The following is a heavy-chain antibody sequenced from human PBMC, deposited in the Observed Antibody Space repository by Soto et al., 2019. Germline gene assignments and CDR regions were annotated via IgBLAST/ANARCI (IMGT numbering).Heavy chain of an antibody. V-gene: IGHV4-59*01. CDR3: ARDSFSHLPYYYYGMDV. CDR2: IYYSGST. J-gene: IGHJ6*02. D-gene: IGHD3-16*01. Sequence: SETLSLTCTVSGGSISSYYWSWIRQPPGKGLEWIGYIYYSGSTNYNPSLKSRVTTSVDTSKNQFSLKLSSVTAADTAVYYCARDSFSHLPYYYYGMDVWGQGTTVTVSS. CDR1: GGSISSYY.